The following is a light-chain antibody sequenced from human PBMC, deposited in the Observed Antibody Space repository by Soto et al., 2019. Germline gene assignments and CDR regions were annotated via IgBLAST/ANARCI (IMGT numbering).Light chain of an antibody. CDR2: DAS. J-gene: IGKJ4*01. Sequence: EIVLTQSPATLSLSPGERATLSCRASQSVSSYLAWYQQTPGQAPRLLIYDASNRSTGITARFSGRGSGTDFTLTISSLEPEDFAVYYCEQRSNWPSLTFGGGTKVEIK. V-gene: IGKV3-11*01. CDR1: QSVSSY. CDR3: EQRSNWPSLT.